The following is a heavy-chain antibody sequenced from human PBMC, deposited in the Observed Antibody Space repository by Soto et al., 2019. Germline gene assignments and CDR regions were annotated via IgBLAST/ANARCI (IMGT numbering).Heavy chain of an antibody. J-gene: IGHJ3*02. D-gene: IGHD2-2*01. CDR3: ARGAYCSSTSCYGRGAFDI. V-gene: IGHV3-13*01. CDR2: IGTAGDT. Sequence: EVQLVESGGGLVQPGGSLRLSWAASGFTFSSYDMHWVRQATGKGLEWVSAIGTAGDTYYPGSVKGRFTISRENAKNSLYLQMNSLRAGDPAVYYCARGAYCSSTSCYGRGAFDIWGQGTMVTVSS. CDR1: GFTFSSYD.